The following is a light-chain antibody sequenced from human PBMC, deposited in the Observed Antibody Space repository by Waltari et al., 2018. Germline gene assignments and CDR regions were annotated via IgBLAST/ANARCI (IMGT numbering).Light chain of an antibody. V-gene: IGKV1-27*01. CDR1: QGISNY. CDR2: TAS. CDR3: QVGGT. Sequence: DIQLTQSPSSLSASVRDRVTITFRPSQGISNYLAWYQQKPGKVPQLLIYTASTLQSGVPSRVSGGGSGTDLTLTISSLQSEDVATYNRQVGGTFGQGTKVEIK. J-gene: IGKJ1*01.